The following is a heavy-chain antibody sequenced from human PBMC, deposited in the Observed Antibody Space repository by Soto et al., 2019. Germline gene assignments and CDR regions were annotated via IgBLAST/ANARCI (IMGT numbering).Heavy chain of an antibody. V-gene: IGHV4-34*01. CDR1: GGSFIGYY. Sequence: PSEALSLTCTVYGGSFIGYYCSWIRQPPGKGLEWIGEINHSGSTNYNPSLKSRVTISVDTSKNQFSLKLISVTAADTAVYYCASDEGYSSSPNAFDPWGQGTLVTVSS. CDR2: INHSGST. CDR3: ASDEGYSSSPNAFDP. J-gene: IGHJ5*02. D-gene: IGHD6-13*01.